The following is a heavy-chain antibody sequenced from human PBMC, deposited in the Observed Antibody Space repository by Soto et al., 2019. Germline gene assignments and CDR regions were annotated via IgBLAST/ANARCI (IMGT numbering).Heavy chain of an antibody. CDR1: GLTFKSYA. V-gene: IGHV3-23*01. CDR3: VKRDLGY. CDR2: ISDSGGST. Sequence: GGSLRLSCAVSGLTFKSYAMSWVRQAPGKGLEWVSTISDSGGSTSYADSVKGRLTISRDNSMNTLYPQMDSLRVEDTAVYYCVKRDLGYWGQGTLVTVSS. J-gene: IGHJ4*02.